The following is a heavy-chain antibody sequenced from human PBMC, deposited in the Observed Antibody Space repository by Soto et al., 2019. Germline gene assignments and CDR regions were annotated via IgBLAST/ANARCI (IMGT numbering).Heavy chain of an antibody. D-gene: IGHD6-13*01. CDR1: GGSISSYY. CDR3: ARGGGQQLVMWAFDI. V-gene: IGHV4-59*01. CDR2: IYYSGST. Sequence: QVQLQESGPGLVKPSETLSLTCTVSGGSISSYYWSCIRQPPGKGLEWIGYIYYSGSTNYNPSLKSRVTISVDTSKNQFSLKLSSVTAADTAVYYCARGGGQQLVMWAFDIWGQGTMVTVSS. J-gene: IGHJ3*02.